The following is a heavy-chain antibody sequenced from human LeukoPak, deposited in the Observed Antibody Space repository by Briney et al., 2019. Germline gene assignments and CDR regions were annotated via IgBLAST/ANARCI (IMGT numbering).Heavy chain of an antibody. CDR1: GFNFINYT. J-gene: IGHJ2*01. D-gene: IGHD3-22*01. CDR3: ARTLSNYYDSSGYYSSTRYFDL. V-gene: IGHV3-21*01. Sequence: PGGSLRLSCAASGFNFINYTMNWVRQAPGKGLEWVSSITSTGRYIFYADSLKGRFTISRDNAKKSLYLQMNSLRAEDTAVYYCARTLSNYYDSSGYYSSTRYFDLWGRGTLVTVSS. CDR2: ITSTGRYI.